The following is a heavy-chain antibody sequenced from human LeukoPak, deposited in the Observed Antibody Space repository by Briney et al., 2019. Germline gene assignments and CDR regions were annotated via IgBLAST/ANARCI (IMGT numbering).Heavy chain of an antibody. D-gene: IGHD5-12*01. J-gene: IGHJ6*03. V-gene: IGHV3-15*01. Sequence: GSLRLSWAASGFTFSNAWMSWVRQAPGKGLEWVGRIKSKTDGGTTDYAAPGNGRFSISSDDSKNTLYLQMNSLKTEDTAVYYCTEEYSGYDFDYYYYMDVWGKGTTVTISS. CDR3: TEEYSGYDFDYYYYMDV. CDR1: GFTFSNAW. CDR2: IKSKTDGGTT.